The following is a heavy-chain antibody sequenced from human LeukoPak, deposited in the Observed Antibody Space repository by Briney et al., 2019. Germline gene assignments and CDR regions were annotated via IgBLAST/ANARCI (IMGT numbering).Heavy chain of an antibody. CDR2: INHSGST. V-gene: IGHV4-34*01. Sequence: SETLSLTYAVYGGSFSGYYWSWIRQPPGKGLEWIGEINHSGSTNYNPSLKSRVTISVDTSKNQFSLKLSSVTAADTAVYYCARGVGISGFVVVPAAKPPFDYWGQGTLVTVSS. CDR1: GGSFSGYY. D-gene: IGHD2-2*01. J-gene: IGHJ4*02. CDR3: ARGVGISGFVVVPAAKPPFDY.